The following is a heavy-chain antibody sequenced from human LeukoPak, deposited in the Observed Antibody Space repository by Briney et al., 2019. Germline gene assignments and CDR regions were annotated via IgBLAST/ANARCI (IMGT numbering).Heavy chain of an antibody. CDR1: GYTFTGYY. Sequence: GSVKVSCKASGYTFTGYYMHWVRQAPGQGLEWMGWINPNSGGTNYAQKFQGRVTMTRDTSISTAYMELSRLRSDDTAVYYCARDLSVGTYYYGSGSYTSNYWGQGTLVTVSS. D-gene: IGHD3-10*01. CDR3: ARDLSVGTYYYGSGSYTSNY. V-gene: IGHV1-2*02. J-gene: IGHJ4*02. CDR2: INPNSGGT.